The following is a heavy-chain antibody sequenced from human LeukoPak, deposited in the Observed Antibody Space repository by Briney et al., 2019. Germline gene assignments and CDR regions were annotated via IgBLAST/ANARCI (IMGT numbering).Heavy chain of an antibody. CDR1: GYTFTSYD. D-gene: IGHD1-1*01. CDR2: MNPNSGNT. V-gene: IGHV1-8*01. Sequence: ASVKVSCKASGYTFTSYDINWVRQATGQGLEWMGWMNPNSGNTGYAQKFQGRVTMTRNTSISTAYMELSSLRSEDTAVYYCARSGWNDVILRQDNWFDPWGQGTLVTVSS. CDR3: ARSGWNDVILRQDNWFDP. J-gene: IGHJ5*02.